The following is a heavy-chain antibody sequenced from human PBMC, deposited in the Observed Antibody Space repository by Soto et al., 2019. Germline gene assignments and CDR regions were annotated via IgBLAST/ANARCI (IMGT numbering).Heavy chain of an antibody. CDR2: IWYDGSNK. CDR3: ARDVERPDYYYYGMDV. V-gene: IGHV3-33*01. Sequence: GGSLRLSCAASGFTFSSYGMHWVRQAPGKGLEWVAVIWYDGSNKYYADSVKGRFTISRDNSKNTLYLQMNSLRAEDTAVYYCARDVERPDYYYYGMDVWGQGTTVTVSS. CDR1: GFTFSSYG. J-gene: IGHJ6*02.